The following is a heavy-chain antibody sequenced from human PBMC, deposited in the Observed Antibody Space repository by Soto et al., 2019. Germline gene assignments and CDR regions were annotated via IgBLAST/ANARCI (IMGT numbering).Heavy chain of an antibody. CDR2: IGTAGDT. CDR1: GFTFSSYD. CDR3: ARSPPGGDHYYYGMDV. J-gene: IGHJ6*02. D-gene: IGHD2-21*01. V-gene: IGHV3-13*04. Sequence: SLRLSCAASGFTFSSYDVQWVRQATGKGLEWVSAIGTAGDTYYPGSVKGRFTISRENAKNSLYLQMNSLRAGDTAVYYCARSPPGGDHYYYGMDVWGLGTTVTVSS.